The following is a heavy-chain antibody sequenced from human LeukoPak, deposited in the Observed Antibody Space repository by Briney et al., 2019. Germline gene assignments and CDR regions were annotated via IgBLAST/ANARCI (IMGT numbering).Heavy chain of an antibody. CDR2: INAGNGNT. D-gene: IGHD6-13*01. CDR1: GYTFTSYA. Sequence: ASVKVSCKASGYTFTSYAMHWVRQAPGQRLEWMGRINAGNGNTKYPQKFQGRVTITRDTSASTAYMELSSLRSEDTAVYYCARDPAAAGHFDYWGQGTLVTVSS. CDR3: ARDPAAAGHFDY. V-gene: IGHV1-3*01. J-gene: IGHJ4*02.